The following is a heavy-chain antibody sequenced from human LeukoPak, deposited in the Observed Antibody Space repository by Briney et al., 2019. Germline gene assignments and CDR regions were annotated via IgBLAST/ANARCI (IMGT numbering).Heavy chain of an antibody. V-gene: IGHV3-30*02. CDR3: AKDPEDCSGGSCYRYFQH. Sequence: GGSLRLSCAASGFTFSSYGMYWVRQSPGNGLEWVAFIRYDGSNKYYADSVKGRFTISRDNSKNTLYLQMNSLRAEDTAVYYCAKDPEDCSGGSCYRYFQHWGQGTLVTVSS. CDR2: IRYDGSNK. J-gene: IGHJ1*01. CDR1: GFTFSSYG. D-gene: IGHD2-15*01.